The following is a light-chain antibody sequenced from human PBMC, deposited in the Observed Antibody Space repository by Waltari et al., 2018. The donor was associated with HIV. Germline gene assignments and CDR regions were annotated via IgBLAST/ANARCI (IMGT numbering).Light chain of an antibody. V-gene: IGLV2-14*01. CDR1: SSDVGGSNY. CDR3: SSYTSSSTVV. Sequence: QSALTQPASVSGSPGQSITISCTGTSSDVGGSNYVSWYQQHPGKAPKLTIYDVSQRPARDSHRFSGSKSGNTASLTISGRQAEDEADYYCSSYTSSSTVVFGGGTKLTVL. J-gene: IGLJ2*01. CDR2: DVS.